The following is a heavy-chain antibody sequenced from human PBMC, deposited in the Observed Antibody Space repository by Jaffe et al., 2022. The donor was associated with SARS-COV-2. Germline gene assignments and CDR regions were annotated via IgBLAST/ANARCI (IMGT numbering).Heavy chain of an antibody. V-gene: IGHV4-34*01. Sequence: QVQLQQWGAGLLKPSETLSLTCAVYGGSFSGYYWSWIRQPPGKGLEWIGEINHSGSTNYNPSLKSRVTISVDTSKNQFSLKLSSVTAADTAVYYCARSITMVRGVNWFDPWGQGTLVTVSS. CDR2: INHSGST. J-gene: IGHJ5*02. D-gene: IGHD3-10*01. CDR1: GGSFSGYY. CDR3: ARSITMVRGVNWFDP.